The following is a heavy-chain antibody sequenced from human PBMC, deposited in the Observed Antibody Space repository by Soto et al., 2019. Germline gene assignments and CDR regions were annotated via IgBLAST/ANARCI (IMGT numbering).Heavy chain of an antibody. J-gene: IGHJ4*02. Sequence: QITLKESGPTLVKPTQTLTLTCTFSGFSLSTSGVGVGWVRQPPGKALEWLVFIYWDDDKRYSPSLRSRLTITKDTSKNQVVLTMTNVDPVDTATYFFAHRRIGVSQWNYGDFDYWGQGTLVTVSS. D-gene: IGHD1-7*01. V-gene: IGHV2-5*02. CDR3: AHRRIGVSQWNYGDFDY. CDR1: GFSLSTSGVG. CDR2: IYWDDDK.